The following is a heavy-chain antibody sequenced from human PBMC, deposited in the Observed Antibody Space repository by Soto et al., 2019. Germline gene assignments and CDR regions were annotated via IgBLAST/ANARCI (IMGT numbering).Heavy chain of an antibody. CDR3: ARDRNYGDFPADACAM. J-gene: IGHJ3*02. CDR2: INVDGTTA. V-gene: IGHV3-74*01. CDR1: GFTLSGYW. Sequence: EVQLVESGGGLVQPGGSLRLSCAASGFTLSGYWMHWVRQAPGKGLVWVSRINVDGTTATYADSVQGRFTISRDNARNTLHLEMNSLRVEDTAVYYCARDRNYGDFPADACAMWGQGTMVSVSS. D-gene: IGHD4-17*01.